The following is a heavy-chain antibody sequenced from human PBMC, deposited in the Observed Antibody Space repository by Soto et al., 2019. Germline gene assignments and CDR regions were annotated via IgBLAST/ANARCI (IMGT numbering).Heavy chain of an antibody. J-gene: IGHJ6*02. Sequence: GESLKISCKGSGYSFTSYWIGWVRQMPGKGLEWMGIIYPGDSDTRYSPSFQGQVTISRDNSKNTLYLQMNSLRAEDTAVYYCARDPPYYDFRLVVWGQGTTVTVSS. CDR2: IYPGDSDT. CDR1: GYSFTSYW. D-gene: IGHD3-3*01. V-gene: IGHV5-51*01. CDR3: ARDPPYYDFRLVV.